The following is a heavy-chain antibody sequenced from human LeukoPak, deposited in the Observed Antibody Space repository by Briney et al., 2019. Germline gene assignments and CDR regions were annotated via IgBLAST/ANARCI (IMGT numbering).Heavy chain of an antibody. V-gene: IGHV4-59*11. J-gene: IGHJ4*02. CDR2: IYYSRST. CDR3: ARGNWEVITPDY. Sequence: SETLSLTCTVSGGSISSHYWSWIRQPPGKGLEWIGYIYYSRSTNYNPSLKSRVTISIDTSKNQFSLKLSSVTAADTAVYYCARGNWEVITPDYWGQGTLVTVSS. CDR1: GGSISSHY. D-gene: IGHD3-22*01.